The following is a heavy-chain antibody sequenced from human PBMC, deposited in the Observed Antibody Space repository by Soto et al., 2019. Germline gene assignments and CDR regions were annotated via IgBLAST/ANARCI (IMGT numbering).Heavy chain of an antibody. CDR3: ARVRPYDYIWGSYRPNDY. CDR1: GFTVSSNY. Sequence: EVQLVESGGGLVQPGGSLRLSCAASGFTVSSNYMTWVRQAPGKGLEWVSVIYSGGSTHYADSVKGRFTISRDNSKNTLYLQMNSLRAEDTAVYYCARVRPYDYIWGSYRPNDYWGQGTLVTVSS. D-gene: IGHD3-16*02. V-gene: IGHV3-66*01. CDR2: IYSGGST. J-gene: IGHJ4*02.